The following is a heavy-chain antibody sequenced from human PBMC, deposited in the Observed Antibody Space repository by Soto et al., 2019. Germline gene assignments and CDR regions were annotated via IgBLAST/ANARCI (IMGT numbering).Heavy chain of an antibody. CDR3: AKGPRTAQNDAFDI. Sequence: PGGYLRLSCAASGFTFSSYAMNWVRQAPGKGLQWVSGISDSGGRTYYADSVKGRFTISRDNSKNTLYLQMNSLRPEDTAVYYCAKGPRTAQNDAFDIWGQGTMVTVSS. D-gene: IGHD2-21*02. V-gene: IGHV3-23*01. CDR2: ISDSGGRT. J-gene: IGHJ3*02. CDR1: GFTFSSYA.